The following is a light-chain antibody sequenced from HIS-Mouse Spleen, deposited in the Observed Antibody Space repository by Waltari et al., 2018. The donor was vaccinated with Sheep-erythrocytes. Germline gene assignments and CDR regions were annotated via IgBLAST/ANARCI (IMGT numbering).Light chain of an antibody. CDR3: QAWDSSTALYV. J-gene: IGLJ1*01. Sequence: QSALTQPASVSGSPGQSITISCTGTSSDVGSYNLVSWYQQHPGKAPKLMIYEGSKRPSGVSNRFSGSKSGNTASLTISGTQAMDEADYYCQAWDSSTALYVFGTGTKVTVL. CDR1: SSDVGSYNL. CDR2: EGS. V-gene: IGLV2-14*02.